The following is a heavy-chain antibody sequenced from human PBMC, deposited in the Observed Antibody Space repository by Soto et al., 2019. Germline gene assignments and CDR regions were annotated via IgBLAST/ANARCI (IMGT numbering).Heavy chain of an antibody. CDR3: AKDYVVVAATRSHYYYYYYMDV. J-gene: IGHJ6*03. Sequence: EVQLVESGGGLVQPGRSLRLSCAASGFTFDDYAMHWVRQAPGKGLEWVSGISWNSGSIGYADSVKGRFNISRDNAKNSLYLQMNSLRAEDTALYYCAKDYVVVAATRSHYYYYYYMDVWGKGTTVTVSS. V-gene: IGHV3-9*01. D-gene: IGHD2-15*01. CDR1: GFTFDDYA. CDR2: ISWNSGSI.